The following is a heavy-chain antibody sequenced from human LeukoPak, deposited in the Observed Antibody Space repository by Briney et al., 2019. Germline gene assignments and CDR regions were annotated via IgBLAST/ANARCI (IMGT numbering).Heavy chain of an antibody. CDR1: GFTFSSYG. CDR3: AKGRLGYCSGGSCLSDY. Sequence: GRSLRLSCAASGFTFSSYGMHWVRQAPGKGLEWVAVISYDGSNKYYADSVRGRFTISRDNSKNTLSLQMNSLRAEDTAVYYCAKGRLGYCSGGSCLSDYWGQGTLVTVSS. V-gene: IGHV3-30*18. CDR2: ISYDGSNK. D-gene: IGHD2-15*01. J-gene: IGHJ4*02.